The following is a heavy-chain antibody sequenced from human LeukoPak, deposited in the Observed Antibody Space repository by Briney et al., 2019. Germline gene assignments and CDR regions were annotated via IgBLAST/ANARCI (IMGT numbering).Heavy chain of an antibody. J-gene: IGHJ6*02. V-gene: IGHV4-34*01. CDR3: ARGHRIGRPYGMDV. D-gene: IGHD2-21*01. CDR1: GGSFSGYY. Sequence: PSETLSLTCAVYGGSFSGYYWSWIRQPPGKGLEWIGEIKDSGSTNYNPSPKSRVTISVDTSKNQFSLKLSSVTAADTAVYYCARGHRIGRPYGMDVWGQGTTVTVSS. CDR2: IKDSGST.